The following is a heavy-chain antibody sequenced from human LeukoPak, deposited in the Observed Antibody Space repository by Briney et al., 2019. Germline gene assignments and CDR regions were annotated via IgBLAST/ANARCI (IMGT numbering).Heavy chain of an antibody. Sequence: SETLSLTCTVSGGSISSGSYYWSWIRQPAGKGLEWIGRIYTSGGTNYNPSLKSRVTISVDTSKNQFSLKLSSVTAADTAVYYCARADSDYYDSSGYRDAFDIWGQGTMVTVSS. CDR2: IYTSGGT. V-gene: IGHV4-61*02. J-gene: IGHJ3*02. CDR3: ARADSDYYDSSGYRDAFDI. CDR1: GGSISSGSYY. D-gene: IGHD3-22*01.